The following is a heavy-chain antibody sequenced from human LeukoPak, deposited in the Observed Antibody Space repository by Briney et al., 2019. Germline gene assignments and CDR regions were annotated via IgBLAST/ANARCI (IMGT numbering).Heavy chain of an antibody. D-gene: IGHD3-10*01. CDR2: IIPIFGTA. J-gene: IGHJ4*02. CDR3: ARDAGRGVSYNY. V-gene: IGHV1-69*13. Sequence: EASVKVSCKASGGTFSSYAISWVRQAPGQGLEWMGGIIPIFGTANYAQKFQGRVTITADESTSTAYMELSSLRSEDTAVYYCARDAGRGVSYNYWGQGTLATVSS. CDR1: GGTFSSYA.